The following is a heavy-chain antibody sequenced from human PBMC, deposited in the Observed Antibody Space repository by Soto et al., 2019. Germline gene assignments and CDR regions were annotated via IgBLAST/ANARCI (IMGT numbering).Heavy chain of an antibody. V-gene: IGHV4-39*01. CDR3: ARTYYGYIWGSYRYYFDY. Sequence: SETLSLTCTVSGGSISSSSYYWGWIRQPPGKGLEWIGSIYYSGSTYYNPSLKSRVTISVDTSKNQFSLKLSSVTAADTAVYYCARTYYGYIWGSYRYYFDYWGQGTLVTVSS. CDR1: GGSISSSSYY. D-gene: IGHD3-16*02. J-gene: IGHJ4*02. CDR2: IYYSGST.